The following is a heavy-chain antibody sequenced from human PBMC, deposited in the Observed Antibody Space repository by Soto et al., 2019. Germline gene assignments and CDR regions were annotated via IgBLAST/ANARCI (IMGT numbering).Heavy chain of an antibody. V-gene: IGHV3-33*01. CDR3: ARDRIATPNYNYFGMDV. CDR1: GFTFSDYG. CDR2: IWYDGKNK. D-gene: IGHD6-13*01. J-gene: IGHJ6*02. Sequence: GGTLRRSCAASGFTFSDYGLHWVRQAPGKGLEWVAVIWYDGKNKYYVVSVKGRFTISRDNSKKKLYMQMNSLRAEDTAVYSCARDRIATPNYNYFGMDVWGQGTTGTVSS.